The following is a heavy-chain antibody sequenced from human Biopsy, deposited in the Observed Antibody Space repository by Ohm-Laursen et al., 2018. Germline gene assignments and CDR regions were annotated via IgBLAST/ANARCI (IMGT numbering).Heavy chain of an antibody. CDR1: GYTFTSYE. D-gene: IGHD3-10*01. V-gene: IGHV1-8*01. J-gene: IGHJ5*02. Sequence: SVKVSCKTSGYTFTSYEINWVRQATGQGLEWMGWMNPDSGNTGYAQNFQGRVTMTRNTSISTAYMELSSLRSEDTAVYFCARADPPLFYYGSGSSNWFDPWGQGILVTVSS. CDR3: ARADPPLFYYGSGSSNWFDP. CDR2: MNPDSGNT.